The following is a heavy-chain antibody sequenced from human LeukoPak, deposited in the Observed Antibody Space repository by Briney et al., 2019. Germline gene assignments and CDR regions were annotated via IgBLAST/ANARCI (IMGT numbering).Heavy chain of an antibody. D-gene: IGHD3-10*01. CDR2: MNPKNGNT. CDR1: GYTFTSYD. V-gene: IGHV1-8*03. CDR3: ARDAYGSGSSSFDP. J-gene: IGHJ5*02. Sequence: ASVKVSCKASGYTFTSYDINWVRQATGQGLEWMGWMNPKNGNTGYAQKFQGRVTITRNTSISTVYMELSRLRSEDTAVYYCARDAYGSGSSSFDPWGQGTLVTVSS.